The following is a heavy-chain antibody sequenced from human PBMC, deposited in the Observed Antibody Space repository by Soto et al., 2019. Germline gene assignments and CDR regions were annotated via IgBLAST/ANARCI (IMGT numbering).Heavy chain of an antibody. V-gene: IGHV3-30*18. CDR1: GFTLSSYG. D-gene: IGHD3-10*01. CDR3: AKDQDRGGAAYYFDY. Sequence: QVQLVESGGGVVQPERSLRLSCAGSGFTLSSYGMHWVRQAPGKGLEWVAVISYDGSDKKYADSVKGRFTISRDNSKNPLYLQMNSLSPDDTAVYYCAKDQDRGGAAYYFDYWGQGTLVTVSS. J-gene: IGHJ4*02. CDR2: ISYDGSDK.